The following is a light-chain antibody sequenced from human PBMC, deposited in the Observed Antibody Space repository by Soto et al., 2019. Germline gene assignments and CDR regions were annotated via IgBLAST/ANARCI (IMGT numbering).Light chain of an antibody. V-gene: IGKV3-20*01. J-gene: IGKJ4*01. Sequence: EIVLTQSPGTLSLSPGERATLSCRASQSVSSSYLAWYQQKPGQAPRLLIYGASSRATGIPDRFSGSGSGTDFTLTISRLEPEDFAVYYCQQYVGSPPPTFGGGTKVEIK. CDR2: GAS. CDR1: QSVSSSY. CDR3: QQYVGSPPPT.